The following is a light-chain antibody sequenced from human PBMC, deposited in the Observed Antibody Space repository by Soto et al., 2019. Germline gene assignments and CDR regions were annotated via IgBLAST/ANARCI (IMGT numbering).Light chain of an antibody. V-gene: IGLV2-14*01. J-gene: IGLJ1*01. CDR2: DVS. CDR3: SSYTSSSTFYV. CDR1: SSDVGGYNY. Sequence: QSVLTPPASVSRSPGQSVTISCTGTSSDVGGYNYVSWYQQHPGKAPKLMIYDVSNRPSGISDRFSGSKSGNTASLTISGLQAEDEADYYCSSYTSSSTFYVFGTGTKVTVL.